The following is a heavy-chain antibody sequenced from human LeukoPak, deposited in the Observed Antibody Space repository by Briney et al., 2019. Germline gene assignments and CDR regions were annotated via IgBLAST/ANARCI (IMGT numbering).Heavy chain of an antibody. J-gene: IGHJ5*02. Sequence: SETLSLTCTVSGGSISSSYWSWIRQPPGKGLEWIACIYYSGSTNYNSSLKSRVTISVDTSKNEFSLKLSSVTAADTAVYYCAREGTAGTNLNWFDPWGQGTLVTVSS. CDR3: AREGTAGTNLNWFDP. CDR1: GGSISSSY. CDR2: IYYSGST. V-gene: IGHV4-59*12. D-gene: IGHD1-1*01.